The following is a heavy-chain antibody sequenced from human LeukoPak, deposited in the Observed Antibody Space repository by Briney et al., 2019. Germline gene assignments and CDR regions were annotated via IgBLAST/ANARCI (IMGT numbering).Heavy chain of an antibody. J-gene: IGHJ4*02. D-gene: IGHD6-13*01. CDR3: ARYPDSSSCYYFDL. Sequence: GGSLRLSCAASGFTFSTYSMNWVRQAPGKGLEWVSSISISSTYIYYADSVKGRFTISRDDARNSLFLEMNSLRAEDTAIYYCARYPDSSSCYYFDLWGEGTLVTVSS. CDR1: GFTFSTYS. CDR2: ISISSTYI. V-gene: IGHV3-21*01.